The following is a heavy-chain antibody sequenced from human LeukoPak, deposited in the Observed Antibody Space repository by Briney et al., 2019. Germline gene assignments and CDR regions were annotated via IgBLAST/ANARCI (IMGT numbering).Heavy chain of an antibody. CDR1: GCTFSKHG. CDR2: IRSDGTNK. D-gene: IGHD3-22*01. V-gene: IGHV3-30*02. J-gene: IGHJ4*02. Sequence: AGSLRLSCAASGCTFSKHGIHWVRQAPGQGLELVAFIRSDGTNKYYVDSVKGRFTISRDNSKNSLYLQMNALSAEDTAVYYCVASGYGYWGQGTLVSVSS. CDR3: VASGYGY.